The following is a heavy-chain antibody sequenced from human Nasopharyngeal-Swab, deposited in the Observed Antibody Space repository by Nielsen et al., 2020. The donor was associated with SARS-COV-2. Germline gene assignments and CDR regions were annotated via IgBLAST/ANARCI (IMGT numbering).Heavy chain of an antibody. D-gene: IGHD2-15*01. V-gene: IGHV5-51*01. J-gene: IGHJ5*02. CDR1: GSSFTSYW. Sequence: GGSLRLSCKGSGSSFTSYWIGWVRQLPGKGLEWMGIIYPGDSDTRYSPSFQGHVTISADKSISTAYLQWSSLKASDTAMYYCARGSIVVVVAATGWFDPWGQGTLVTVSS. CDR2: IYPGDSDT. CDR3: ARGSIVVVVAATGWFDP.